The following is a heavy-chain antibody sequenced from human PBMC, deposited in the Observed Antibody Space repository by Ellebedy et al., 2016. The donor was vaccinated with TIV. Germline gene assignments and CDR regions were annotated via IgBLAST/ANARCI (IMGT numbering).Heavy chain of an antibody. CDR1: GFTFSISG. D-gene: IGHD3-3*01. CDR3: SRDGREWSRDC. J-gene: IGHJ4*02. CDR2: VSRGREA. Sequence: ETLSLXXAASGFTFSISGMTWVRQRPGKGLEWVATVSRGREAYYADPFKGRFFISRDNDLNSVFLQLNNLRVEDTAVYYCSRDGREWSRDCWGQGTLVTVSS. V-gene: IGHV3-21*06.